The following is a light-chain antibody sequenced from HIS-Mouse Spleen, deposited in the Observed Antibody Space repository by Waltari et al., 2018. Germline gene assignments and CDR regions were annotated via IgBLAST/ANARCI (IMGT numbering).Light chain of an antibody. V-gene: IGLV2-23*01. J-gene: IGLJ1*01. Sequence: QSALTQPASVSGSPGQSIPISCTGTSSDVGSYTLVAWYQQHPGKAPKLMIYEGSKRPSGVSNRFSGSKSGNTASLTISGLQAEDEADYYCCSYAGSSTYVFGTGTKVTVL. CDR3: CSYAGSSTYV. CDR2: EGS. CDR1: SSDVGSYTL.